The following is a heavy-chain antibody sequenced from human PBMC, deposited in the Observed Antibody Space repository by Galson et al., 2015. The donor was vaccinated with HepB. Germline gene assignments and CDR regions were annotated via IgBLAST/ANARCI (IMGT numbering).Heavy chain of an antibody. CDR3: ARAGYSSSWYVFDY. CDR2: IGTAGAT. D-gene: IGHD6-13*01. J-gene: IGHJ4*02. CDR1: GFTFSSYA. V-gene: IGHV3-13*01. Sequence: SLRLSCAASGFTFSSYAMHWVRQAPGKGLEWVSAIGTAGATYYPGSVKGRFTISRENAKNSLYLQMNSLRAGDTAVYYCARAGYSSSWYVFDYWGQGTLVTVS.